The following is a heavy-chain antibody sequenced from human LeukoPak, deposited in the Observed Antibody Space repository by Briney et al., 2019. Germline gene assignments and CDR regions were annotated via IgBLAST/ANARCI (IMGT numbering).Heavy chain of an antibody. V-gene: IGHV4-39*01. J-gene: IGHJ5*02. Sequence: SETLSLTCTVSGVSINRNPNYWGWIRQPPGKGLEWIGCFYYRGSTYYNPSLKSRVTVSGDSSQSQFSLRLTSVTAADTAVYYCMSEYSYGYYSWGQGTLVTVSS. CDR3: MSEYSYGYYS. CDR1: GVSINRNPNY. CDR2: FYYRGST. D-gene: IGHD5-18*01.